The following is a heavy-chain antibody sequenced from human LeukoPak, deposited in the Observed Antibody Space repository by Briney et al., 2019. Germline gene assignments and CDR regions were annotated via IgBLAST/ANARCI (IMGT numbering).Heavy chain of an antibody. Sequence: SETLSLPCAVYGGSFSGYYWSWIRQPPGKGLEWIGEINHSGSTNYNPSLKSRVTISVDTSKNQFSLKLSSVTAADTAVYYCARGLVMGFTDYWGQGTLVTVSS. CDR3: ARGLVMGFTDY. D-gene: IGHD3-22*01. CDR1: GGSFSGYY. V-gene: IGHV4-34*01. J-gene: IGHJ4*02. CDR2: INHSGST.